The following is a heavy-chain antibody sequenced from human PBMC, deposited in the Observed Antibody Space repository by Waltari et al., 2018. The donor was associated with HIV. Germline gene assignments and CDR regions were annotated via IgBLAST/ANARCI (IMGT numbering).Heavy chain of an antibody. J-gene: IGHJ5*02. CDR3: ARTYDILTGFGWFDP. D-gene: IGHD3-9*01. Sequence: QVQLVQSGAEAKNPGASVKISCKASGYTFTPYTIHWVRQAPGKMLECMGLINAGNGNTKYSQNVQDRVTLTRDTSASTAYMELSSLRSEDTALYYCARTYDILTGFGWFDPWGQGTLVTVSS. V-gene: IGHV1-3*01. CDR2: INAGNGNT. CDR1: GYTFTPYT.